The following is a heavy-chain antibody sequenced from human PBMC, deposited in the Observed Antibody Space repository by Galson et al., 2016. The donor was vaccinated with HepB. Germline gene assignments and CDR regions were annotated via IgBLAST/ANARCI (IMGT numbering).Heavy chain of an antibody. V-gene: IGHV3-33*01. CDR1: GFTFSGFG. Sequence: SLRLSCAASGFTFSGFGIHWVRQAPGKGLEWVAVKWSHGSGEKYADSVQGRFTISRDESKNTFYLQMNSLRVEDTAVYFCSREKEGCRGGSCYSDFDYWGQGTLVTVSS. D-gene: IGHD2-15*01. CDR3: SREKEGCRGGSCYSDFDY. J-gene: IGHJ4*02. CDR2: KWSHGSGE.